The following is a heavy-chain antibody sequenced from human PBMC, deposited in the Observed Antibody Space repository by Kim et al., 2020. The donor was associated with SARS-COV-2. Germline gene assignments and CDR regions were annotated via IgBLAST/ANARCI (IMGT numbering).Heavy chain of an antibody. CDR2: ISCDGSNT. J-gene: IGHJ4*02. CDR1: GFTFNTYG. V-gene: IGHV3-30*03. Sequence: GGSLRLSCAASGFTFNTYGMNWVRQAPGKGLEWVAVISCDGSNTYYVDSVKGRFTISRDNPKNTLYLQMNSLRIEDTAVYYCARSFSGRYFGYDYWGQGSLVTVSS. CDR3: ARSFSGRYFGYDY. D-gene: IGHD1-26*01.